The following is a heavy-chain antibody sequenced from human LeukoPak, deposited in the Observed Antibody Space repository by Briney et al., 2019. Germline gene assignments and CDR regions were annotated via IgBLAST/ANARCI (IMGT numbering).Heavy chain of an antibody. V-gene: IGHV4-59*08. CDR3: ARRSGGGYVDLFDY. D-gene: IGHD5-12*01. CDR1: GGSIGSYY. Sequence: PSETLSLTCTVSGGSIGSYYWSWIRQPPGKGLEWIGYIYYSGSTNYNPSLKSRVTISVDTSKNQFSLKLSSVTAADTAVYYCARRSGGGYVDLFDYWGQGTLVTVSS. J-gene: IGHJ4*02. CDR2: IYYSGST.